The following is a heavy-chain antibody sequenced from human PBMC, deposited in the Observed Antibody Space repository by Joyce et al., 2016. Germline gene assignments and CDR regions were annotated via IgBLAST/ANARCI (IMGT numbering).Heavy chain of an antibody. CDR3: ARDCAGDCSGIDDY. D-gene: IGHD2-21*02. V-gene: IGHV3-7*03. Sequence: EVQLVESGGGLVQPGGSLRLSCVASGFSIRCCWMSWVRQGPWKGLEWGSNRKLDGSAYFYVPSVEGRFSISRDNVRNSVFLQMNSLRVEDTAVYHCARDCAGDCSGIDDYWGQGTLVTVSS. CDR1: GFSIRCCW. J-gene: IGHJ4*02. CDR2: RKLDGSAY.